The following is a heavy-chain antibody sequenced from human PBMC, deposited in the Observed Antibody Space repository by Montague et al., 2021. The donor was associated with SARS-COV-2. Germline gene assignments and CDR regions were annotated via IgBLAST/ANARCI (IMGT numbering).Heavy chain of an antibody. CDR3: ARGPTDISMIVVVLQGASHYFDS. D-gene: IGHD3-22*01. CDR2: ITHSGNT. Sequence: SETLSLTCAVSGGSFTGYHWSWVRQPPGQGLEWIGRITHSGNTNXNPSLRSRVTMSSDTSKSQFSLKLSSVTAADTAVYYCARGPTDISMIVVVLQGASHYFDSWGQGTLVTVSS. CDR1: GGSFTGYH. J-gene: IGHJ4*02. V-gene: IGHV4-34*01.